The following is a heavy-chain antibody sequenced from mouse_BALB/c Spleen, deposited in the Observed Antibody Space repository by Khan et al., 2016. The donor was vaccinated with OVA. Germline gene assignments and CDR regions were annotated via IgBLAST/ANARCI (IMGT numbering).Heavy chain of an antibody. V-gene: IGHV2-6-1*01. D-gene: IGHD2-10*01. J-gene: IGHJ4*01. CDR3: ARHPYYHYNIMDY. CDR2: IWSDGST. Sequence: VQLQESGPGLVAPSQSLSITCTISGFSLTNYGVHWVRQPPGKGLEWLVVIWSDGSTTYNSALKSRLTISKDNSKSQVFLKMNSLQTDDTAVYFCARHPYYHYNIMDYWGQGTSVTVSS. CDR1: GFSLTNYG.